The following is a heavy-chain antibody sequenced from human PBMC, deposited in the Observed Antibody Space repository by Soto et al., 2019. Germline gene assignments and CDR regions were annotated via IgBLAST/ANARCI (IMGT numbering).Heavy chain of an antibody. CDR3: GYSSSGYYYGMDV. CDR1: GFTFSSYA. J-gene: IGHJ6*02. V-gene: IGHV3-21*01. Sequence: GALTLSCAASGFTFSSYAMTWVRQAPGKGLEWVSSISSSSSYIYYADSVKGRFTISRDNAKNSLYLQMNSLRAEDTAVYYCGYSSSGYYYGMDVWGQGTTVTVSS. CDR2: ISSSSSYI. D-gene: IGHD6-6*01.